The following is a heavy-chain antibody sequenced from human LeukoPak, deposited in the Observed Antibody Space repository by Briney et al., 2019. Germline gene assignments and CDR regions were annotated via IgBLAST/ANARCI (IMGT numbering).Heavy chain of an antibody. CDR3: ARERGHHFEY. V-gene: IGHV3-11*04. D-gene: IGHD6-25*01. J-gene: IGHJ4*02. CDR1: GFTFSDYY. CDR2: IGNSVSGNII. Sequence: GGSLRLSCAASGFTFSDYYVSWIRKAPGEGLEWVSYIGNSVSGNIIYYADAVMGRFTISRDNAKNSLYLQMNSLRDEDTAVYYCARERGHHFEYWGQGTLVTVSS.